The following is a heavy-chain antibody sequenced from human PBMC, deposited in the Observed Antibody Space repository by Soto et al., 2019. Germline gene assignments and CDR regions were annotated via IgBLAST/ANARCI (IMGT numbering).Heavy chain of an antibody. V-gene: IGHV3-53*01. CDR2: IYSGGST. Sequence: GGSLRLSCAASGFTVSSNYMSWVRQAPGKGLEWGSVIYSGGSTYYADSVKGRFTISRDNSKNTLYLQMNSLRAEDTAVYYCARYGITGTNLYCYGMDVWGQGTTVTVSS. CDR3: ARYGITGTNLYCYGMDV. CDR1: GFTVSSNY. J-gene: IGHJ6*02. D-gene: IGHD1-7*01.